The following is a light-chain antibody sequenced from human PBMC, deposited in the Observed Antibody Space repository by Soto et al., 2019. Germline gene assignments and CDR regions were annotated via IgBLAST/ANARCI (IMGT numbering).Light chain of an antibody. Sequence: DIVLTQSPATLSVSPGDRATLSCRASQSVDRNLAWYQQKPGQAPRLLIYATSTRGTGIPARFSGSGSGTEFTLSITSLQSEDFAVYYCQQYNDWPLTFGGGTKVEIK. CDR1: QSVDRN. CDR3: QQYNDWPLT. CDR2: ATS. J-gene: IGKJ4*01. V-gene: IGKV3-15*01.